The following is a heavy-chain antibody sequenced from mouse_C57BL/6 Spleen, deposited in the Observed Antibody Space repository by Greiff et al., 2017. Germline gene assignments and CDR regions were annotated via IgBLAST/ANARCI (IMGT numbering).Heavy chain of an antibody. CDR3: AREAGGPYYFDY. J-gene: IGHJ2*01. CDR2: INPSNGGT. Sequence: QVHVKQPGTELVKPGASVKLSCKASGYTFTSYWMHWVKQRPGQGLEWIGNINPSNGGTNYNEKFKSKATLTVDKSSSTAYMQLSSLTSEDSAVYYCAREAGGPYYFDYWGQGTTLTVSS. V-gene: IGHV1-53*01. CDR1: GYTFTSYW. D-gene: IGHD3-1*01.